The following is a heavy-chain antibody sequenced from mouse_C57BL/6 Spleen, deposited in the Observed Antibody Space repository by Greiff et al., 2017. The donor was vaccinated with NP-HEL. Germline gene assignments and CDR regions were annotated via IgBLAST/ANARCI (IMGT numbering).Heavy chain of an antibody. Sequence: QVQLQQSGPELVKPGASVKISCKASGYSFPSYSIHWVKQRPGPGLEWIGWIYPGSGNTKYNEKFKGKAPLTADTSSSTAYMQLSSLTSEDSAVYYCARNYGSRGYFDVWGTGTTVTVSS. CDR3: ARNYGSRGYFDV. CDR1: GYSFPSYS. CDR2: IYPGSGNT. D-gene: IGHD1-1*01. J-gene: IGHJ1*03. V-gene: IGHV1-66*01.